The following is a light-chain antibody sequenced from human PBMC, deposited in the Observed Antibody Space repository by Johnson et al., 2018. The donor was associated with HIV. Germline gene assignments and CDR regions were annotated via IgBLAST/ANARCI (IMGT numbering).Light chain of an antibody. Sequence: QSVLTQPPSVSAAPGQKVTISCSGSSSNIGNNYVSWYQQLPGTAPKLLIYENNKRPSGIPDRFSGSKSGTSATLGITGLQTGDEADYYCGTWDSSLSAGLYVVGPGTKVTVL. CDR1: SSNIGNNY. V-gene: IGLV1-51*02. J-gene: IGLJ1*01. CDR3: GTWDSSLSAGLYV. CDR2: ENN.